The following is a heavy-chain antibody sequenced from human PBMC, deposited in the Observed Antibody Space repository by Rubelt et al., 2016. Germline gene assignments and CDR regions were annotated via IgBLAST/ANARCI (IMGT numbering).Heavy chain of an antibody. D-gene: IGHD3-3*01. CDR1: GYTFTSYY. CDR3: ARSPRYDFEDNWFDP. J-gene: IGHJ5*02. CDR2: INPSGGST. Sequence: QVQLVQSGAEVKKPGASVKVSCKAAGYTFTSYYMHWVRQAPGQGLEWMGIINPSGGSTSYAEKFQGRVTMSGDTSTSKVYMELSSLRSEDTAVYYCARSPRYDFEDNWFDPWGQGTLVTVSS. V-gene: IGHV1-46*01.